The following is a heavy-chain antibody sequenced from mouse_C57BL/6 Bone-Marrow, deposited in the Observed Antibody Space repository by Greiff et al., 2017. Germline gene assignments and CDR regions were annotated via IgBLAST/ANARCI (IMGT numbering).Heavy chain of an antibody. D-gene: IGHD1-1*01. V-gene: IGHV1-82*01. J-gene: IGHJ4*01. Sequence: QVQLKESGPELVKPGASVKISCKASGYAFSSSWMNWVKQRPGKGLEWIGRIYPGDGDTNYNGKFKGKATLTADKPSSTAYMQLSSLTSEDSAVYFCARRAFPTVVARGYYYAMTTGVKEPQSPSPQ. CDR2: IYPGDGDT. CDR3: ARRAFPTVVARGYYYAMTT. CDR1: GYAFSSSW.